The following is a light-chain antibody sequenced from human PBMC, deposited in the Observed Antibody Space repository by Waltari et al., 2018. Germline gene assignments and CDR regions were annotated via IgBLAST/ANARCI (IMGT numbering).Light chain of an antibody. J-gene: IGLJ3*02. CDR3: CSYRFSAEVV. CDR2: EVT. Sequence: QSALTQPSSVAGSPGHSITISSTGPRNDIGKYNIFSWYQHHPGKAPQLIIYEVTKRPSGVSDRFSGSKSGNTASLTISGLQAEDEADYYCCSYRFSAEVVFGGGTKVTVV. CDR1: RNDIGKYNI. V-gene: IGLV2-23*02.